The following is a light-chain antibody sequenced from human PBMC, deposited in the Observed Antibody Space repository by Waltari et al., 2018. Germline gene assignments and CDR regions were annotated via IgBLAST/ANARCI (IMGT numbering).Light chain of an antibody. V-gene: IGKV1-5*03. CDR2: KAS. Sequence: DIQMPQSPSTLSASVGARVTTTCRASQSISHWLAWYQQKPGKAPKLLISKASSLEKEVPSRFSGSGSGTEFTLTITNLQPDDFATFYCQRYDDYPPTFGGGTKVEIK. CDR1: QSISHW. CDR3: QRYDDYPPT. J-gene: IGKJ4*01.